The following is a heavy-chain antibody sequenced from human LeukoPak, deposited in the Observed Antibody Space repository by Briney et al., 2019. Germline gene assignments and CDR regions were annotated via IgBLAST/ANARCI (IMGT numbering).Heavy chain of an antibody. Sequence: PGGSLRLSCAASGFTFSSYAMSWVRQAPGKGLEWVSYISSTSGTKYYADSVKGRITISRDNAKNSLYLQMNSLRVEDTAVYYCARVGYTGTWYSSPPFDYWGQGTLVTVSS. D-gene: IGHD6-13*01. CDR3: ARVGYTGTWYSSPPFDY. V-gene: IGHV3-48*04. CDR2: ISSTSGTK. CDR1: GFTFSSYA. J-gene: IGHJ4*02.